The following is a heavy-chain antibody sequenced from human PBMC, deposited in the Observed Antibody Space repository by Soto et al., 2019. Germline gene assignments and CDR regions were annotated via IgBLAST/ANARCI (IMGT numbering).Heavy chain of an antibody. D-gene: IGHD2-2*01. CDR1: GFSLSNAGMG. CDR3: AQTDYGGRSTTPAGWFDA. Sequence: SGPTLVNPTETLTLTCTVSGFSLSNAGMGVSWIRQPPGKALEWLAHIFSNDERRFSTSLKNRLTISKDTFNSQVVLIMTNMDPVDTATYYCAQTDYGGRSTTPAGWFDAWGQGTLVTVSS. CDR2: IFSNDER. J-gene: IGHJ5*02. V-gene: IGHV2-26*01.